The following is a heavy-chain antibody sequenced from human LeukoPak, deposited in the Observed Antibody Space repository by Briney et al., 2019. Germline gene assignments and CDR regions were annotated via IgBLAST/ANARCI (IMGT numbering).Heavy chain of an antibody. Sequence: SETLSLTCTVSGGSISSYYWSWIRQPPGKGLEWIGYIYYSGSTNYNPSLKSRVTISVDTSKNQFSLKLSSVTAADTAVYYCARHSGYVTQGASDIWGQGTMVTVSS. CDR1: GGSISSYY. V-gene: IGHV4-59*08. CDR3: ARHSGYVTQGASDI. J-gene: IGHJ3*02. D-gene: IGHD5-12*01. CDR2: IYYSGST.